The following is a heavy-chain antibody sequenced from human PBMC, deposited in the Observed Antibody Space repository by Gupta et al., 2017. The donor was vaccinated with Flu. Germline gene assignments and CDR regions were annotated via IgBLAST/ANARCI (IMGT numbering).Heavy chain of an antibody. CDR1: GGSISPYY. J-gene: IGHJ3*02. Sequence: QVQLQESGPGLVKPSETLSLTCTVSGGSISPYYWSWIRKPPGKGLEYFGFIFYSGTTNYNPSLKSRVTISVDTSKNLFSLNLSSVTAADTAVYYCARLWDNTFDIWGQGTMVTVSS. V-gene: IGHV4-59*08. D-gene: IGHD1-26*01. CDR3: ARLWDNTFDI. CDR2: IFYSGTT.